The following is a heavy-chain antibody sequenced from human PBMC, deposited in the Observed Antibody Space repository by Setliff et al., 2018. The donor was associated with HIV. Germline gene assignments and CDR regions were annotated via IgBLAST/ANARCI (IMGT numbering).Heavy chain of an antibody. Sequence: SETLSLTCTVSGGFISNFYWSWIRQTPGKGLEWIGHIYNSGATNYNPSLKSRVTISLATSKNQFSLNLRSVTATDTAVYYCARNGPTKIPYDFWGRGTLFTVSS. CDR1: GGFISNFY. D-gene: IGHD2-8*01. V-gene: IGHV4-59*12. CDR3: ARNGPTKIPYDF. CDR2: IYNSGAT. J-gene: IGHJ2*01.